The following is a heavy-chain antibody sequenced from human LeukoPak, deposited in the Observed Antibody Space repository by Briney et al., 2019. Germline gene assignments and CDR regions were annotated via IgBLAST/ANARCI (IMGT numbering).Heavy chain of an antibody. CDR1: GDSVSSNSVA. Sequence: QTLSLTCAISGDSVSSNSVAWSWIRQSPSRGLEWLGRTYYRSKWYNDYAVSVKSRITINPDTSKNQFSLQLNSVTPEDTAVYYCARDSLPTTVTAGAFDIWGQGTMVTVSS. CDR3: ARDSLPTTVTAGAFDI. J-gene: IGHJ3*02. CDR2: TYYRSKWYN. V-gene: IGHV6-1*01. D-gene: IGHD4-11*01.